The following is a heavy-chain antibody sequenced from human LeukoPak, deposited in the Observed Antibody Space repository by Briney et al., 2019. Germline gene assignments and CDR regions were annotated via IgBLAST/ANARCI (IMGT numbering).Heavy chain of an antibody. J-gene: IGHJ4*02. Sequence: ASVKVSCKASGYTFSGTGWYLYWLRQAPGQGLECMGWISAYNGNTNYAQKLQGRVTMTTDTSTSTAYMELRSLRSDDTAVYYCARDGGFGEDYWGQGTLVTVSS. D-gene: IGHD3-10*01. CDR3: ARDGGFGEDY. CDR1: GYTFSGTGW. CDR2: ISAYNGNT. V-gene: IGHV1-18*01.